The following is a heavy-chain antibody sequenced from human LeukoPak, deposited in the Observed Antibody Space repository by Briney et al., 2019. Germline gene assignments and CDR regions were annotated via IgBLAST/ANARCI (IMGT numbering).Heavy chain of an antibody. J-gene: IGHJ4*02. Sequence: GGSLRLSRAASGFTVSSNYMSWVRQAPGKGLEWVLVIYSGGSTYYADSVKGRFTISRDNSKNTLYLQMNSLRAEDTAVYYCARVSFSGSYYFDYWGQGTLVTVSS. CDR1: GFTVSSNY. CDR2: IYSGGST. CDR3: ARVSFSGSYYFDY. D-gene: IGHD1-26*01. V-gene: IGHV3-66*01.